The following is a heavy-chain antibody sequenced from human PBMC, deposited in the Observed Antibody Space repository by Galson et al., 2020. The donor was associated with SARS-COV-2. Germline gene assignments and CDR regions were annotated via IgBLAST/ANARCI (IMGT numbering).Heavy chain of an antibody. V-gene: IGHV3-30*04. Sequence: GGSLRLSCAASGFTFSSYAMHWVRQAPGKGLEWVAVISYDGSNKYYADSVKGRFTISRDNSKNTLYLRMNSLRAEDTAVYYCARAADYYDSSGYYYSCPDYWGQGTLVTVSS. D-gene: IGHD3-22*01. CDR1: GFTFSSYA. CDR2: ISYDGSNK. CDR3: ARAADYYDSSGYYYSCPDY. J-gene: IGHJ4*02.